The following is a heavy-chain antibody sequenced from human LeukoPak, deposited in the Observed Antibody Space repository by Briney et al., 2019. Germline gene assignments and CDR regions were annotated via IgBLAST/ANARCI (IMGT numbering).Heavy chain of an antibody. D-gene: IGHD2-2*01. CDR1: GFTFSSSA. V-gene: IGHV3-23*01. J-gene: IGHJ4*02. Sequence: GGSLRLSCAASGFTFSSSAMSWVRQAPEKGLEWVSAISGSGGSTYYADSVKGRFTISRDNSKNTLFLQMNSLRAEDTAVYYCAKEGTYCSSTSCYAYVEYWGQGTLVTVSS. CDR2: ISGSGGST. CDR3: AKEGTYCSSTSCYAYVEY.